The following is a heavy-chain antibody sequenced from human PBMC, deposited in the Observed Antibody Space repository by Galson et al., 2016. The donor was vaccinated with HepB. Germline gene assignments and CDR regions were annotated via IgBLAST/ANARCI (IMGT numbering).Heavy chain of an antibody. J-gene: IGHJ6*02. CDR1: GFTFSSYV. CDR2: ISDSGGST. D-gene: IGHD4-11*01. V-gene: IGHV3-23*01. Sequence: SLRLSCAASGFTFSSYVMSWVRQAPGKGLEWVSTISDSGGSTQYADSVKGRFTISRDNSKNTLYLQMNSLRAEDTAVYYCARDTRPYSNLRHGMDVWGQGTTVTVSS. CDR3: ARDTRPYSNLRHGMDV.